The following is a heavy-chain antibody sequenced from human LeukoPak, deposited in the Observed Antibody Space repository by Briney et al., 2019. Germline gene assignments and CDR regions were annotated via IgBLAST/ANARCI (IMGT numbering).Heavy chain of an antibody. D-gene: IGHD5-18*01. CDR3: EKDHSPPFDF. Sequence: VGTLRLSSAASGFTFDEYAMHWVRQAPGKGLERVAFIWLDGSNTYYAAPVKVRFTIHKDNSKNTLYLQMNSLRAENTAVYYFEKDHSPPFDFWGQGTLVTVSS. CDR2: IWLDGSNT. J-gene: IGHJ4*02. V-gene: IGHV3-30*02. CDR1: GFTFDEYA.